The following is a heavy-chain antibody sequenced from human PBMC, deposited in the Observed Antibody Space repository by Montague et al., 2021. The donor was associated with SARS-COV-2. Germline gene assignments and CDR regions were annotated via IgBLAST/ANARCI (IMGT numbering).Heavy chain of an antibody. D-gene: IGHD4-17*01. CDR1: GGSIRSGSYY. Sequence: TLSLTCTVSGGSIRSGSYYWSWIRQPAGKGLEWIGRIYSSGSTNYXPSLKSRVTMSVDTSKNQFSLKVSSVTAADTAVYYCARDYGDYSYYYGLDVWGQGTTVTASS. V-gene: IGHV4-61*02. CDR2: IYSSGST. J-gene: IGHJ6*02. CDR3: ARDYGDYSYYYGLDV.